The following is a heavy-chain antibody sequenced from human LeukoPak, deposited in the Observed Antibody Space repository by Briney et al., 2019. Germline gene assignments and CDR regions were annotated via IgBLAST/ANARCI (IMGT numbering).Heavy chain of an antibody. D-gene: IGHD3-16*02. CDR1: GYTFTGYY. CDR2: INPSSGGT. J-gene: IGHJ4*02. Sequence: ASVKVSCKASGYTFTGYYIHWVRQAPGQGLEWMGWINPSSGGTNYPQKFQGRVTMTRDTSISTAYMELSRLRSDDTAVYYCARERRYRRTFDYWGQGTLVTVSS. CDR3: ARERRYRRTFDY. V-gene: IGHV1-2*02.